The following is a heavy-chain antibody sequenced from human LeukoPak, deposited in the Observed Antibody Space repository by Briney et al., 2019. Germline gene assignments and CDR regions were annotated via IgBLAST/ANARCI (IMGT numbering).Heavy chain of an antibody. J-gene: IGHJ4*02. D-gene: IGHD6-13*01. CDR2: IKEDGSEK. V-gene: IGHV3-7*01. CDR3: ASGRQLGY. CDR1: GFTYSKYW. Sequence: GGPLTLPCAPCGFTYSKYWMSWLPQAPGEGLEWVANIKEDGSEKYYVDSVKGRFTISRDNARNSLYLQMNSLRAEDTAVYYCASGRQLGYWGQGTLVTVSS.